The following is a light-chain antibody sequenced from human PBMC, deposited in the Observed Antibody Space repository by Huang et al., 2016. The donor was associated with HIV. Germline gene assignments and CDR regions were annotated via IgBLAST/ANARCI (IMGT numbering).Light chain of an antibody. V-gene: IGKV3-15*01. Sequence: EIVMTQSPATLSVSPGERATLSCRASQNIGDNLTWYQQKPGQAPRPLIYGAATRATGNPPRFRGSADVTELTRTVSSVEYEEDEVYFWQQINKWPPRFTFGQGTTVDIK. CDR3: QQINKWPPRFT. CDR1: QNIGDN. CDR2: GAA. J-gene: IGKJ3*01.